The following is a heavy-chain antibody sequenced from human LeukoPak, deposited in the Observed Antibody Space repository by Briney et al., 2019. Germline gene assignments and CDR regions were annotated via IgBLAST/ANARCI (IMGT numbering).Heavy chain of an antibody. CDR3: VRGMDV. V-gene: IGHV3-7*01. J-gene: IGHJ6*02. CDR1: GFTFSNYW. Sequence: GGSLRLSCAASGFTFSNYWMTWVRQAPGKGLEWVANIKTDESEIYYVDSVKGRFTISRGNAENSLYLQMNSLRVEDTAVYYCVRGMDVWGQGTTVTVSS. CDR2: IKTDESEI.